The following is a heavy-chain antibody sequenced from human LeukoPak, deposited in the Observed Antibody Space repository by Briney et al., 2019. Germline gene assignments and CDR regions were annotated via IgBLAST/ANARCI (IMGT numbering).Heavy chain of an antibody. V-gene: IGHV3-21*01. Sequence: GGSLRLSCAASGFTFSSYNMNWVRQAPGKGLEWVSSISSSGSFMFYADSMKGRFTISRDNAKRRLYLQMNSLRAEDTAVYYCAREPPPRGTAMVTGGDYWGQGTLVTVSS. CDR1: GFTFSSYN. CDR2: ISSSGSFM. J-gene: IGHJ4*02. CDR3: AREPPPRGTAMVTGGDY. D-gene: IGHD5-18*01.